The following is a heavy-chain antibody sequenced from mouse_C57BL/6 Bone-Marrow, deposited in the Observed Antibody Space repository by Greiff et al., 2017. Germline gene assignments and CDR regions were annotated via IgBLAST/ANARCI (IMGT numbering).Heavy chain of an antibody. J-gene: IGHJ2*01. Sequence: VQLKQSGAELVRPGASVKLSCTASGFNIKDDYIHWVKQRPEQGLEWIGWIDPEIGDTEYASKFQGKATITSDPSSNTAYLQLSSLTSEDTAVYFCSSFEGNYFDFWGQGTPLTVAS. CDR2: IDPEIGDT. CDR1: GFNIKDDY. V-gene: IGHV14-4*01. CDR3: SSFEGNYFDF.